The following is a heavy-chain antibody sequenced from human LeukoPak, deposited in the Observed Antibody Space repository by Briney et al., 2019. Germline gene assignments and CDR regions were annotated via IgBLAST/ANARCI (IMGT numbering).Heavy chain of an antibody. V-gene: IGHV4-34*01. CDR1: GGSFSGYY. J-gene: IGHJ4*02. CDR3: ARLQGHYYGSGSYLN. CDR2: INHSGST. Sequence: SETLSLTCAVYGGSFSGYYWSWIRQPPGKGLEWIGEINHSGSTNYNPSLKSRVTISVDMSKNQFSLKLSSVTAADTAVYYCARLQGHYYGSGSYLNWGQGTLVTVSS. D-gene: IGHD3-10*01.